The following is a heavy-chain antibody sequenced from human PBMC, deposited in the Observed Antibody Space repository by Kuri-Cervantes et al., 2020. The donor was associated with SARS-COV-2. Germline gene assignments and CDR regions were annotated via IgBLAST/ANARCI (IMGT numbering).Heavy chain of an antibody. J-gene: IGHJ5*02. CDR2: IYYSGST. D-gene: IGHD2-2*01. CDR3: ARHIPHIVVVPAAINNWFDP. V-gene: IGHV4-39*01. CDR1: GGSISSSSYY. Sequence: SETLSLTCTVSGGSISSSSYYWGWIRQPPGKGLEWIGSIYYSGSTYYNPSLKSRVTISVDTSKNQFSLKLSSVTAADTAVYYRARHIPHIVVVPAAINNWFDPWGQGTLVTVSS.